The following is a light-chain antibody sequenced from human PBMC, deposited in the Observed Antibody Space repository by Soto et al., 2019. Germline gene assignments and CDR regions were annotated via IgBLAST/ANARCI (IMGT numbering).Light chain of an antibody. CDR3: QQFNNYPS. J-gene: IGKJ4*01. Sequence: AIQLTQSPSSLSASVGDRVTITCRASQGISSALAWYQQKPGKAPKLLIYDASSLESGVPSRFSGSGSGTDFTLTISSLQPEDFVTYYCQQFNNYPSFGGGTKVEIK. CDR1: QGISSA. CDR2: DAS. V-gene: IGKV1D-13*01.